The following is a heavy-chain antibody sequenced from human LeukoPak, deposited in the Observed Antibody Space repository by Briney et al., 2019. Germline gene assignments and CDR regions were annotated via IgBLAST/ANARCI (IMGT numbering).Heavy chain of an antibody. Sequence: GGSLRLSCAVSGFTFDDYAMHWVRQVPGKGLEWVSGINWNSDSIGYANSVKGRFTTSRDNAKNSLYLQMNSLRAEDMALYYCAKDLAWGCFDPWGQGTLVTVSS. D-gene: IGHD3-16*01. CDR1: GFTFDDYA. CDR2: INWNSDSI. CDR3: AKDLAWGCFDP. J-gene: IGHJ5*02. V-gene: IGHV3-9*03.